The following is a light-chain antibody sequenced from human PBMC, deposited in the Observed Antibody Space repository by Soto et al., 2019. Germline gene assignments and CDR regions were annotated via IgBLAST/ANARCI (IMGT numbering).Light chain of an antibody. CDR3: QAWDSSTVA. V-gene: IGLV3-1*01. Sequence: SYELTQPPSVSVSPGQTSNITCSGDDLGNKFVSWYQQKPGQSPVLVIYEDIRRPSGIPERFSGSNSGNTATLTISGTHDLDEADYYCQAWDSSTVAFGGGTKLTVL. J-gene: IGLJ2*01. CDR1: DLGNKF. CDR2: EDI.